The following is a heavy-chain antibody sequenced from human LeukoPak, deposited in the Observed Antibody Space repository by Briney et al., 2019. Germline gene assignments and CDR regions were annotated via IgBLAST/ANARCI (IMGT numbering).Heavy chain of an antibody. V-gene: IGHV4-59*08. CDR2: IYYSGST. CDR3: ARQGISVHGTRQCFDP. D-gene: IGHD6-19*01. CDR1: GGSISSYY. J-gene: IGHJ5*02. Sequence: SETLSLTCTVSGGSISSYYWSWIRRPPGKGLEWIGYIYYSGSTNYNPSLKSRVTISVDTSKNQFSLKLDSVTAADTAVYYCARQGISVHGTRQCFDPWGQGTLVTVSS.